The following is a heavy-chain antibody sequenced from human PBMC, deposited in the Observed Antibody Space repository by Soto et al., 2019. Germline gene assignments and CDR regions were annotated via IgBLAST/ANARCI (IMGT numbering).Heavy chain of an antibody. J-gene: IGHJ5*02. Sequence: QVQLVQSGAEVKKPGSSVKVSCKASGGTFSSYAISWVRQAPGQGLEWMGGIIPIFGTANYAQKFQGRVTITADKSTSTAYMELSSLRSEDTAVYYSASVRSEYCTNGVCSNPWGQGTLVTVSS. CDR1: GGTFSSYA. CDR3: ASVRSEYCTNGVCSNP. D-gene: IGHD2-8*01. CDR2: IIPIFGTA. V-gene: IGHV1-69*06.